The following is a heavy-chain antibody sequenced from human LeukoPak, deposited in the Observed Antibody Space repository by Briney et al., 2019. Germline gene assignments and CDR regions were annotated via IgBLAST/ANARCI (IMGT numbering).Heavy chain of an antibody. J-gene: IGHJ3*02. CDR3: AKGGQMMVEVARRGAFDI. Sequence: PGASLRLSCAASGFTFSSYAMSWVRQAPGKGLEWVSGISYSGGTTYCADSVKGRFTISRDNSKNTLYLQMNSLRAEDTAVYYCAKGGQMMVEVARRGAFDIWGQGTMVTVSS. CDR1: GFTFSSYA. CDR2: ISYSGGTT. V-gene: IGHV3-23*01. D-gene: IGHD1-1*01.